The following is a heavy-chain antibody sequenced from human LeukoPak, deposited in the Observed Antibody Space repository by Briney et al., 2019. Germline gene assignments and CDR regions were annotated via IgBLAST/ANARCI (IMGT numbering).Heavy chain of an antibody. D-gene: IGHD3-3*01. CDR2: IKQDGSEK. CDR1: GFTFSSYW. CDR3: ATDRRGFFNY. J-gene: IGHJ4*02. V-gene: IGHV3-7*01. Sequence: GGSLRLSCAASGFTFSSYWMSWVRQAPGKGLEWVANIKQDGSEKYYVDSVKGRFTISRDNAKNSLYLQMNSLRVDDTAVYYCATDRRGFFNYWGQGTLVTVSS.